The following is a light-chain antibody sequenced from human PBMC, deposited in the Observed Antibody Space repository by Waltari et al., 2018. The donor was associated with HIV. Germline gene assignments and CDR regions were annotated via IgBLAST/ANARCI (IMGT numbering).Light chain of an antibody. CDR2: RND. Sequence: QSVLTQPPSASKTPGQRVLLSCSGTNSHVGNNFVSWFQQVPGVAHKLVIYRNDRRPSGVPYRFSGAKSCSSASLAIIGLQSDDEGDYFCASRDDKLGHWVFG. V-gene: IGLV1-44*01. CDR3: ASRDDKLGHWV. CDR1: NSHVGNNF. J-gene: IGLJ2*01.